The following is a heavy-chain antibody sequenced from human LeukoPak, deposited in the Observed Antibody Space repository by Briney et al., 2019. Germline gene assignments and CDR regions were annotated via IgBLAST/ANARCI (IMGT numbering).Heavy chain of an antibody. J-gene: IGHJ6*02. V-gene: IGHV4-59*08. CDR3: ARGSYGYYYYYGMDV. CDR1: GGSISSYY. Sequence: SETLSLTCTVSGGSISSYYWSWIRQPPGKGLEWIGYIYYSGSTNYNPSLKSRVTISVDTSKNQFSLKLSSVTAADTAVYYCARGSYGYYYYYGMDVWGQGTTVTVSS. D-gene: IGHD5-18*01. CDR2: IYYSGST.